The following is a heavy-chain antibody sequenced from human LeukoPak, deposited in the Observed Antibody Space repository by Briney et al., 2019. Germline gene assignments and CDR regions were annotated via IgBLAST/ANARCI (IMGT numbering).Heavy chain of an antibody. CDR1: GFTFSSYS. J-gene: IGHJ4*02. CDR2: INSDGSST. Sequence: GGSLRLSCAASGFTFSSYSMNWVRQAPGKGLVWVSRINSDGSSTSYADSVKGRFTISRDNAKNTLYLQMNSLRAEDTAVYYCARGGDYDYVWGSYPNDYWGQGTLVTVSS. D-gene: IGHD3-16*02. V-gene: IGHV3-74*01. CDR3: ARGGDYDYVWGSYPNDY.